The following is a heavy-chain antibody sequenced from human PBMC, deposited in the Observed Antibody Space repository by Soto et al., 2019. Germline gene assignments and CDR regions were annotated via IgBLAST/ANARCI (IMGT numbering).Heavy chain of an antibody. CDR3: ARDGSGYDFWSGPYFFDY. Sequence: SETLSLTCAVYGGSFSGYYWSWIRQPPGKGLEWIGEINHSGSTNYNPSLKSRVTISLDTSKSQFSLKLSSVSAADTAVYYCARDGSGYDFWSGPYFFDYWGPGTLVTVSS. CDR2: INHSGST. J-gene: IGHJ4*02. CDR1: GGSFSGYY. V-gene: IGHV4-34*01. D-gene: IGHD3-3*01.